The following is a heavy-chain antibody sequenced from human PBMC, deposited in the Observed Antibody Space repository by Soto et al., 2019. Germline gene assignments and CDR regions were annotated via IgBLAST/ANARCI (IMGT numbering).Heavy chain of an antibody. Sequence: GESLKISCKGSGYNFVSYWIGWVRQMPGKGLEWMGIIFPGDSDTRYSPSFQGQVTISADKSIGTAFMQWSSLRTSDTAMYYCARQTASCSGGRCYSSGNYFDYWGQGTLVTVSS. CDR3: ARQTASCSGGRCYSSGNYFDY. J-gene: IGHJ4*02. V-gene: IGHV5-51*01. D-gene: IGHD2-15*01. CDR2: IFPGDSDT. CDR1: GYNFVSYW.